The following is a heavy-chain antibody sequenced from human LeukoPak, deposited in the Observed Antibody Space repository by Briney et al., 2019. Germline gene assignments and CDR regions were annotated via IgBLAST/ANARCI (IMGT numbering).Heavy chain of an antibody. V-gene: IGHV4-39*07. CDR1: GGSISSGGYY. Sequence: SETLSLTCTVSGGSISSGGYYRSWIRQPPGKGLEWIGEINHSGSTNYNPSLKSRVTISVDTSKNQFSLKLSSVTAADTAVYYCARLMVRGALVHYYYYYMDVWGKGTTVTISS. CDR3: ARLMVRGALVHYYYYYMDV. D-gene: IGHD3-10*01. J-gene: IGHJ6*03. CDR2: INHSGST.